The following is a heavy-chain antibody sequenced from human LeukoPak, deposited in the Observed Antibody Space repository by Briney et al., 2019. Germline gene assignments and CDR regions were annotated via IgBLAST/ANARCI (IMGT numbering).Heavy chain of an antibody. J-gene: IGHJ4*02. CDR1: GGSISSTSHY. Sequence: SETLSLTCTVSGGSISSTSHYWGWIRQPPGKGLEWIGSIYYSGSTYHNPSLKSRVTISVDTSKNQFSLRLSSVTAADMAVYFCARLGYSVSWTDCWGQGTLVTVSS. CDR2: IYYSGST. V-gene: IGHV4-39*01. D-gene: IGHD6-13*01. CDR3: ARLGYSVSWTDC.